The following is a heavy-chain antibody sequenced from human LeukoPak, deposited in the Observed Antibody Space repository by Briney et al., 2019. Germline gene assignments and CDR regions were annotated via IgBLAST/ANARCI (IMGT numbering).Heavy chain of an antibody. J-gene: IGHJ4*02. CDR3: ARVKFSSGYYIDY. Sequence: SGGSLRLSCAASGFTFSSYSMNWVRQAPGKGLEWVSSISSSSSYIYYADSVKGRFTISRDSAKNSLYLQMNSLRAEDTAVYYCARVKFSSGYYIDYWGQGTLVTVSS. CDR1: GFTFSSYS. CDR2: ISSSSSYI. D-gene: IGHD3-22*01. V-gene: IGHV3-21*01.